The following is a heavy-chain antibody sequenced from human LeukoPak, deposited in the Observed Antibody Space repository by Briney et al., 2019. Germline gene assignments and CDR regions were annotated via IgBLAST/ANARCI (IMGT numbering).Heavy chain of an antibody. V-gene: IGHV3-33*01. D-gene: IGHD6-19*01. CDR1: GFTFSSYG. Sequence: PGGSLRLSCAASGFTFSSYGMHWVRQAPGEGLEWVAVIRYDGSNKYYADSVKGRFTISRDNSKNTLYLQMNSLRAEDTAVYYCARAGGSIAVAGHDALDIWGQGTMVTVSS. J-gene: IGHJ3*02. CDR3: ARAGGSIAVAGHDALDI. CDR2: IRYDGSNK.